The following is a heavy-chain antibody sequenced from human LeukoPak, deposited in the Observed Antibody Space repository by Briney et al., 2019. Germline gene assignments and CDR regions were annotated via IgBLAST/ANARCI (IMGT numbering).Heavy chain of an antibody. CDR2: IYYSGST. CDR3: ARLGWELLQGYHY. CDR1: GGSISSSSYY. Sequence: SETLSLTCTVSGGSISSSSYYWGWIRQPPGKGLEWIGRIYYSGSTYYNPSLKSRVTISVDTSKNQFSLKLSSVTAADTAVYYCARLGWELLQGYHYWGQGTLVTVSS. J-gene: IGHJ4*02. V-gene: IGHV4-39*01. D-gene: IGHD1-26*01.